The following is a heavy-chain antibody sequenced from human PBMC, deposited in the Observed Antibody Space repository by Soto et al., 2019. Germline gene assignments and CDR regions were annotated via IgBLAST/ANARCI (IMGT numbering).Heavy chain of an antibody. CDR3: AHTVIFGVGKQYGMDV. Sequence: QITLKESGPRLVKPTQTLTLTCTFSGFSLSTSGVGVGWIRQPPGKALEWLGLIYWDDDKYYTPSLKSRLTLTKDTSKNQVVLTMPNIDPVDTATYYCAHTVIFGVGKQYGMDVWGQGTSVTVSS. CDR1: GFSLSTSGVG. V-gene: IGHV2-5*02. J-gene: IGHJ6*02. D-gene: IGHD3-3*01. CDR2: IYWDDDK.